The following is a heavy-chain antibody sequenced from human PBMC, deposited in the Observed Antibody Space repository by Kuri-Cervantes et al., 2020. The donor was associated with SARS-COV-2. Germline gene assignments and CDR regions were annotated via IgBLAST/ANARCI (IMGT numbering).Heavy chain of an antibody. CDR3: AGEYSSFAMDAFDI. Sequence: GSLRLSCTVSRGSISSSSYYWGWIRQPPGKGLEWIGSIYYTGNTYYNPSLNSRVTMSVDTSKNQFSLKVSSVTAADTAVYYCAGEYSSFAMDAFDIWGQGTMVTVSS. J-gene: IGHJ3*02. D-gene: IGHD6-6*01. CDR2: IYYTGNT. V-gene: IGHV4-39*01. CDR1: RGSISSSSYY.